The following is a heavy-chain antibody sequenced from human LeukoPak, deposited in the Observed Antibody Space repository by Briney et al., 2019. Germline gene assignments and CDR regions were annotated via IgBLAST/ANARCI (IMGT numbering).Heavy chain of an antibody. CDR1: GYTFTGYY. V-gene: IGHV1-2*02. Sequence: ASVKVSYKASGYTFTGYYMHWVRQAPGQGLEWMGWINPNSGGTNYAQKFQGRVTITTDESTSTAYMELSSLRSEDTAVYYCARVRVANTLGDAFDIWGQGTMVTVSS. CDR2: INPNSGGT. J-gene: IGHJ3*02. CDR3: ARVRVANTLGDAFDI.